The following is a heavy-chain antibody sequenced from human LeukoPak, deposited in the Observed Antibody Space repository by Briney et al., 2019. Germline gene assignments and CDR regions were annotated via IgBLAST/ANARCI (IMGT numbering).Heavy chain of an antibody. V-gene: IGHV3-74*01. J-gene: IGHJ4*02. D-gene: IGHD3-10*01. CDR3: ASSVLLWFGESHTAYNTDY. Sequence: GGALRLSCAASGSTFSSYWMHWVRQAPGKGLVWVSRINSDGSSTSYADSVKGRFTISRDNAKNTLYLQMNSLRAEDTAVYYCASSVLLWFGESHTAYNTDYWGQGTLVTVSS. CDR1: GSTFSSYW. CDR2: INSDGSST.